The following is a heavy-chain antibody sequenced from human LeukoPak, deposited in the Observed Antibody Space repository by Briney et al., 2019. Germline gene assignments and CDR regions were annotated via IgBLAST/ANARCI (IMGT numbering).Heavy chain of an antibody. V-gene: IGHV3-21*01. Sequence: PGGSLRLSCAASGFTISSYSMNWVRQAPGKGLEWVSSISSSSSYIYYADSVKGRFTISRDNAKNSLYLQMNSLRAEDTAVYYCARGYCSSTSCYGSRRAFDIWGQGTMVTVSS. J-gene: IGHJ3*02. CDR2: ISSSSSYI. CDR1: GFTISSYS. D-gene: IGHD2-2*01. CDR3: ARGYCSSTSCYGSRRAFDI.